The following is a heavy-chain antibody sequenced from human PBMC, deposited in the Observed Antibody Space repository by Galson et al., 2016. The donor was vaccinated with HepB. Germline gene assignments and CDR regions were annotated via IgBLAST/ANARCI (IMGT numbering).Heavy chain of an antibody. CDR1: GYPFTKFA. Sequence: SVKVSCKASGYPFTKFAMHWVRQAPGQRLEWMGWINAGSGNTKYSQKIQGRVTITRDTSASTAYMELSSLRSEDTAGYYCARGWVDYWGQGTLVTVSS. D-gene: IGHD1-26*01. CDR2: INAGSGNT. J-gene: IGHJ4*02. CDR3: ARGWVDY. V-gene: IGHV1-3*01.